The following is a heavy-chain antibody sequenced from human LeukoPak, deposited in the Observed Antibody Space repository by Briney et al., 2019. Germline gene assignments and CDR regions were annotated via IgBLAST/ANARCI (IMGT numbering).Heavy chain of an antibody. Sequence: ASVKVSCKASGYTFTRYDINWVRQATGQGLEWMGWMNPNSGNTGYAQKFQDRVTITRDTSMSTAYMELSSLRSEDTAVYYCARDERRSYDFWGDQHYYYMDVWGEGTTVTVSS. J-gene: IGHJ6*03. D-gene: IGHD3-3*01. CDR1: GYTFTRYD. V-gene: IGHV1-8*03. CDR3: ARDERRSYDFWGDQHYYYMDV. CDR2: MNPNSGNT.